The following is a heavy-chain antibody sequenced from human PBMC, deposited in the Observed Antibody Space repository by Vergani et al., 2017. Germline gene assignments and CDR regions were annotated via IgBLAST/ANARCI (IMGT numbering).Heavy chain of an antibody. V-gene: IGHV3-23*01. D-gene: IGHD3-10*01. J-gene: IGHJ1*01. CDR1: GFTFDTYT. CDR2: ISSVGGDI. CDR3: TTAWGLYYLHGEYFQY. Sequence: EVQLLESGGGLVQPGGSRRLSSAGAGFTFDTYTMAYVRQAPGKGLEWVATISSVGGDIFYADSMKGRFTNSRDNSKNTLFLEMNSLKDEDTPVYYCTTAWGLYYLHGEYFQYWGRGTLVSVSS.